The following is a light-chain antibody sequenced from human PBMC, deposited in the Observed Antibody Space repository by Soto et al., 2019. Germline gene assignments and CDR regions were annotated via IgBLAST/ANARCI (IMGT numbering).Light chain of an antibody. V-gene: IGKV1-8*01. CDR1: QGISSY. CDR3: QQYYSYPQT. Sequence: AIRMTHSPSSLSASTGDRVTITCRASQGISSYLAWYQQKPGKAPKLLIYAASTLQSGVPSRFSGSGSGTDFTLTISCLQSEDFATYYCQQYYSYPQTFGGGTKVEIK. CDR2: AAS. J-gene: IGKJ4*01.